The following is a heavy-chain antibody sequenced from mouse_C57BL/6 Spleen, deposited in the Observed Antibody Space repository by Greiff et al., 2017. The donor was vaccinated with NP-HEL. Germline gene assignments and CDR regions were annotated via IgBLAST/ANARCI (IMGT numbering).Heavy chain of an antibody. J-gene: IGHJ2*01. V-gene: IGHV1-54*01. CDR2: INPGSGGT. CDR3: APRRRVDGYPLDY. Sequence: VQLQQSGAELVRPGTSVKVSCKASGYAFTNYLIEWVKQRPGQGLEWIGVINPGSGGTNYNEKLKGKATLTADKSSSTAYMQLSSLTSEDSAVYFCAPRRRVDGYPLDYWGQGTTLTVSS. D-gene: IGHD2-3*01. CDR1: GYAFTNYL.